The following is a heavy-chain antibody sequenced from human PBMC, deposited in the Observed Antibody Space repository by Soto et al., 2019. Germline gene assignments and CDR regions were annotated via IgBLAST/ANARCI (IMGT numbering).Heavy chain of an antibody. Sequence: SETLSLTCAVNGGSFRECYWSWIRQPPGKGLEWIGEINQSGTTHYNPSLKRRVNISIDTSKNQFSLNLTSVTAADTATYFCARDIITVIGGEIYYYFGMDVWGQGTTVTVSS. D-gene: IGHD3-16*01. CDR1: GGSFRECY. J-gene: IGHJ6*02. CDR3: ARDIITVIGGEIYYYFGMDV. V-gene: IGHV4-34*01. CDR2: INQSGTT.